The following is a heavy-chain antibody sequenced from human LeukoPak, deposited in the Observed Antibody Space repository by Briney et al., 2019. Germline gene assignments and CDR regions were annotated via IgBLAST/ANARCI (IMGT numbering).Heavy chain of an antibody. D-gene: IGHD1-1*01. Sequence: SETLSLTCTVSGGSISSSSYYWGWIRQPPGKGLEWIGSIYYSGSTYYNPSLKSRVTISVDTSKSQFSLKLSSVTAADTAVYYCARDWNRYAYWGQGTLVTVSS. CDR2: IYYSGST. J-gene: IGHJ4*02. CDR3: ARDWNRYAY. CDR1: GGSISSSSYY. V-gene: IGHV4-39*07.